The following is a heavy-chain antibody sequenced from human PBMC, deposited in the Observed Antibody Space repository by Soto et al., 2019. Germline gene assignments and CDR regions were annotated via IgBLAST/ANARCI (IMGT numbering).Heavy chain of an antibody. J-gene: IGHJ6*02. V-gene: IGHV4-34*01. CDR2: INHSGST. CDR3: ARRAKLWFGELLRRDYGMDV. CDR1: GGSFSGYY. D-gene: IGHD3-10*01. Sequence: PAETLSLTCAVYGGSFSGYYWSWIRQPPGKGLEWIGEINHSGSTNYNPSIKSRVTISVDTSKNQFSLKLSSVTAADTAVYYCARRAKLWFGELLRRDYGMDVWGQGTTVTVSS.